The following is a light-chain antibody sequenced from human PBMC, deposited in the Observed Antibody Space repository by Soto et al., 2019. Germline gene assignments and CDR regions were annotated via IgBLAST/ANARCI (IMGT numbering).Light chain of an antibody. Sequence: EIVLTQSPATLSLSPGERATLSCRASQSVSNYLAWYQQKPGQAPRLLIYDASNRATGIPARFSGSGSGTDFTLTISSLDPEDFAVYYCQQRSNWPSITFGQGTRLEIK. V-gene: IGKV3-11*01. CDR1: QSVSNY. CDR3: QQRSNWPSIT. CDR2: DAS. J-gene: IGKJ5*01.